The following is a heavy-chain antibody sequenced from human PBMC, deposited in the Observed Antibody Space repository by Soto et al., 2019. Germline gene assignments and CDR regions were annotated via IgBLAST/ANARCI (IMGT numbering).Heavy chain of an antibody. CDR1: GYTFTDYY. V-gene: IGHV1-2*02. J-gene: IGHJ5*01. CDR2: INPKSGGI. CDR3: VTWLDRRDADS. Sequence: QVPLVQSWAEVEKPGASVKVSCKASGYTFTDYYIHWVRQAPGQGLEWMGWINPKSGGIHDAQTVQGPVTMTAETAMTTGYMELSSLRSDNTAVYYCVTWLDRRDADSWGQGTLVTGS. D-gene: IGHD1-1*01.